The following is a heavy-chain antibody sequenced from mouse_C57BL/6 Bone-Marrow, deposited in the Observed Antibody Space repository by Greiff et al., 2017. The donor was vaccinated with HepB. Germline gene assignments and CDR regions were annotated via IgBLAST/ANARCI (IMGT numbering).Heavy chain of an antibody. D-gene: IGHD1-1*01. CDR1: GFSLTSYA. Sequence: VQLVESGPGLVAPSQILSITCTVSGFSLTSYAISWVRQPPGKGLEWLGVIWTGGGTNYNSALKSRLSISKDNSKSQVFLKMNSLQTDDTARYYCARNSITVVEGYAMDYWGQGTSVTVSS. CDR3: ARNSITVVEGYAMDY. CDR2: IWTGGGT. J-gene: IGHJ4*01. V-gene: IGHV2-9-1*01.